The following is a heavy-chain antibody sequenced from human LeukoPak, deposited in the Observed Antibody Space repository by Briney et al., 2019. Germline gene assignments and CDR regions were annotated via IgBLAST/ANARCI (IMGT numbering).Heavy chain of an antibody. J-gene: IGHJ4*02. D-gene: IGHD3-22*01. CDR2: ISYDGSNK. CDR3: ATDDASGSLGYY. CDR1: GFTFSSYW. Sequence: GGSLRLSCGASGFTFSSYWMHWVRQAPGKGLDWVAVISYDGSNKFYADSVKGRFTISRDNSRNTVYLQMNSLRIEDTAVYYCATDDASGSLGYYWGQGTLVTVSS. V-gene: IGHV3-30-3*01.